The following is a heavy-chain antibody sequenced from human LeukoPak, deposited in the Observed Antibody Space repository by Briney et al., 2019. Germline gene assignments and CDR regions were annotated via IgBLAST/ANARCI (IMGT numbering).Heavy chain of an antibody. Sequence: LVKVSCRASGATFTSYAISWVRQAAGHGLGWLGGIIPIFVTANYAQKFQGRVTITADESTSTAYMELSSLRSEDTAVYYCARVGGSGSYYNLYYYGMDVWGQGTTVTVSS. J-gene: IGHJ6*02. V-gene: IGHV1-69*13. CDR2: IIPIFVTA. CDR1: GATFTSYA. D-gene: IGHD3-10*01. CDR3: ARVGGSGSYYNLYYYGMDV.